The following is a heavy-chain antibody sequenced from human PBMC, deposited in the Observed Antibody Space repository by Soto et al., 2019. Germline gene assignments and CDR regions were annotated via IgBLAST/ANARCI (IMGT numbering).Heavy chain of an antibody. CDR3: ATIKPGGYDYFDS. J-gene: IGHJ4*02. CDR2: IALDSTTR. Sequence: EVQLVESGGDLVQPGGSLRLSCAASGLIFSNLWMTWVRQAPGKGLEWVANIALDSTTRVYVDSVKGRFTISRDNARNSPYLQMSSLRVEDTAVYYCATIKPGGYDYFDSWGQGTQVTVSS. V-gene: IGHV3-7*01. D-gene: IGHD2-8*02. CDR1: GLIFSNLW.